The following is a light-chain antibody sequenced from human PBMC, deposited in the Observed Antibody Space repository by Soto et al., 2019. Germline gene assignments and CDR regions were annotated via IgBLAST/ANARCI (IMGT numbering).Light chain of an antibody. J-gene: IGKJ5*01. V-gene: IGKV1-27*01. CDR2: GAS. CDR1: QDISNH. Sequence: DIQMTQSPSSLSASVGDRVPITCRASQDISNHLAWYQQKPGKGPKLLIYGASTLHSGVPSRFSGSGSGTDFTLTISSLQPEDVATDYCQYYNINLTFGQGTRLEIK. CDR3: QYYNINLT.